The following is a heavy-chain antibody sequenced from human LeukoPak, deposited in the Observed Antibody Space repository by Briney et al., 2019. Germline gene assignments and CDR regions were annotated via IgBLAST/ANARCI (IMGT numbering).Heavy chain of an antibody. CDR1: GASISSTTYY. J-gene: IGHJ4*02. V-gene: IGHV4-39*07. CDR3: ARESRDDNNNYRPLDY. Sequence: SETLSLTRTVSGASISSTTYYWGWIRQPPGKGLEWIGTMYYNGSTYNNPSLKSRVTISGDTSKNQFSLKLSSVTAADTAVYYCARESRDDNNNYRPLDYWGQGTLVTVSS. CDR2: MYYNGST. D-gene: IGHD4-11*01.